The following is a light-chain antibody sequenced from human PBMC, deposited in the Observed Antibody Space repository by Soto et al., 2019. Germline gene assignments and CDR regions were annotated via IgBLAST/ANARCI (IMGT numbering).Light chain of an antibody. CDR1: QSVSEY. CDR2: GAS. Sequence: EVVMTQSPATLSVSQGERATLSCRASQSVSEYLAWYQQKPGQAPRLLIYGASTRATGIPARFSGSGSGTEFTLTISSLQSEDFAVYYCQQYHIWPSITFGQGTRLEI. J-gene: IGKJ5*01. V-gene: IGKV3-15*01. CDR3: QQYHIWPSIT.